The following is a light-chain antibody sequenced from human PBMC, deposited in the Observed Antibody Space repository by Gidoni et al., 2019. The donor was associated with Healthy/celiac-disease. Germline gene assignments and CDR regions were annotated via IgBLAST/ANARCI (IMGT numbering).Light chain of an antibody. CDR3: QQRRSGFS. CDR2: SAS. Sequence: EIVLTQSPGTLSLSPGERATLSCRASHDIDIFLSWYQHKPGQPPRLLIHSASDRAAGTPARFRGSGSGTDFTLTISSLEPEDFAVYFCQQRRSGFSFGQGTKLEIK. J-gene: IGKJ2*03. V-gene: IGKV3-11*01. CDR1: HDIDIF.